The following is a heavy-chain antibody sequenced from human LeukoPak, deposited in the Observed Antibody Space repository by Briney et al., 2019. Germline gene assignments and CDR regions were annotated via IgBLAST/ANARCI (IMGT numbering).Heavy chain of an antibody. CDR1: GYTFTSYD. CDR3: GRGMSFRYFDVYYYYYGMDV. J-gene: IGHJ6*02. CDR2: MNPNRGNT. D-gene: IGHD3-9*01. Sequence: ASVKVSCKASGYTFTSYDINWVRQATGQGREWRGWMNPNRGNTGYAQKFQGRGTMTRNTSISTAYMELSRLRYEDTAEYYCGRGMSFRYFDVYYYYYGMDVWGQGTTVTVSS. V-gene: IGHV1-8*01.